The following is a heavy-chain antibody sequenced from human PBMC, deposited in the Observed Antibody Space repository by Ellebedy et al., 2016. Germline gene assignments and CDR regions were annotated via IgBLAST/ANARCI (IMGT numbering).Heavy chain of an antibody. CDR2: IYHSGST. D-gene: IGHD5-18*01. CDR3: ARKGYSYGTDFDY. V-gene: IGHV4-4*02. Sequence: SETLSLTCAVSGGSISSSNWWSWVRQPPGKGLEWIGEIYHSGSTNYNPSLKSRVTISVDKSKSQFSLKLSSVTAADTAVYYCARKGYSYGTDFDYWGQGTLVTVSS. J-gene: IGHJ4*02. CDR1: GGSISSSNW.